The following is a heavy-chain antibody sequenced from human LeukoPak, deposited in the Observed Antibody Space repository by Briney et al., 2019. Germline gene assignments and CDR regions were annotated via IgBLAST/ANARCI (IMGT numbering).Heavy chain of an antibody. CDR1: GGSFSGYY. Sequence: PPETLSLTCAVYGGSFSGYYWSWIRQPPGKGLEWIGEINHSGSTNYNPSLKSRVTISVDTSKNQFSLKLSSVTAADTAVYYCAREMATGFGYWGQGTLVTVSS. D-gene: IGHD5-24*01. V-gene: IGHV4-34*01. CDR3: AREMATGFGY. J-gene: IGHJ4*02. CDR2: INHSGST.